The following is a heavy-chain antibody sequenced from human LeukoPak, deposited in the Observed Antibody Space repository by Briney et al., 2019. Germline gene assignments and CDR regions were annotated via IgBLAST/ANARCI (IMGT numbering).Heavy chain of an antibody. CDR3: AKGRGLMAAFDY. CDR1: GFTFDDYA. D-gene: IGHD2-8*01. V-gene: IGHV3-9*03. CDR2: ISWNSGTI. Sequence: GGSLRLSCAASGFTFDDYAMHWVRQAPGKGLEWVSSISWNSGTIGYADSVKGRFTISRDNAENSLSLQMNSLRAEDMAFYYCAKGRGLMAAFDYWGQGTLVTVSS. J-gene: IGHJ4*02.